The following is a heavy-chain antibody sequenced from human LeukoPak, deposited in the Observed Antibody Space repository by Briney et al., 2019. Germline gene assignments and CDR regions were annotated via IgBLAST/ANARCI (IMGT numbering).Heavy chain of an antibody. Sequence: ETLSLTCAVYGGSFSGYYWSWVRQAPGKGLEWVSYISSSSSTIYYADSVKGRFTISRDNAKNSLYLQMNSLRAEDTAVYYCARAYCGGDCYSYYYYYMDVWGKGTTVTVSS. CDR3: ARAYCGGDCYSYYYYYMDV. J-gene: IGHJ6*03. D-gene: IGHD2-21*02. CDR2: ISSSSSTI. V-gene: IGHV3-48*01. CDR1: GGSFSGYY.